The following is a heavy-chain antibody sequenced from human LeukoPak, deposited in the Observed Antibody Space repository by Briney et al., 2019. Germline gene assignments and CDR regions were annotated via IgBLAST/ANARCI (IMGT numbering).Heavy chain of an antibody. D-gene: IGHD6-19*01. J-gene: IGHJ4*02. CDR1: GGSLSGYY. V-gene: IGHV4-34*01. Sequence: SETLSLTCAVYGGSLSGYYWSWIRQPPGKGLEWIGEINHSGSTNYNPSLKSRVTISVDTSKNQFSLKLSSVTAADTAVYYCARGIAVAGPSPLDYWGQGTLVTVSS. CDR3: ARGIAVAGPSPLDY. CDR2: INHSGST.